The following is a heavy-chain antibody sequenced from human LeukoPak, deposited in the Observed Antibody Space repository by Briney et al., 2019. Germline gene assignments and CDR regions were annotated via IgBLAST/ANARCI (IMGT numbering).Heavy chain of an antibody. V-gene: IGHV3-74*01. J-gene: IGHJ4*02. CDR3: AKDRSIGTYYTFDH. CDR2: INSDGSST. D-gene: IGHD1-26*01. Sequence: PGGSLRLSCAASGFTFSSYWMHWVRQAPGKGLVWVSRINSDGSSTSYADSVKGRFTVSGDNSKNTVYLQMSSLTAADTAVYYCAKDRSIGTYYTFDHWGQGTLVTVSS. CDR1: GFTFSSYW.